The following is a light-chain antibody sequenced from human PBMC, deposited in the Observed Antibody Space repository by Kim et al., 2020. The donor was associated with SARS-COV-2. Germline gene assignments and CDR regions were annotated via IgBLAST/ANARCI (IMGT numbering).Light chain of an antibody. Sequence: VSVSPGQTASITCYGDKLGDKYACWYQQKPGQSPVLVIYQDSKRPSGIPERFSGSNSGNTATLTISGTQAMDEADYYCQAWDSGVVFGGGTQLTVL. CDR2: QDS. J-gene: IGLJ2*01. V-gene: IGLV3-1*01. CDR1: KLGDKY. CDR3: QAWDSGVV.